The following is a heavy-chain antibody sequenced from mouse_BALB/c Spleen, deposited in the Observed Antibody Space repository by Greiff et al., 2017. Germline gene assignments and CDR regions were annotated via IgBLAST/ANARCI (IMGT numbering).Heavy chain of an antibody. Sequence: EVKLVESGGGLVKPGGSLKLSCAASGFTFSSYAMSWVRQTPEKRLEWVASISSGGSTYYPDSVKGRFTISRDNARNILYLQMSSLRSEDTAMYYCARGLGYDCWGQGTTLTVSS. CDR3: ARGLGYDC. D-gene: IGHD2-2*01. V-gene: IGHV5-6-5*01. J-gene: IGHJ2*01. CDR2: ISSGGST. CDR1: GFTFSSYA.